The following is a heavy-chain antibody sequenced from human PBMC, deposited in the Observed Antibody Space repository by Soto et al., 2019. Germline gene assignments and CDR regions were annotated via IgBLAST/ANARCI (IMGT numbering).Heavy chain of an antibody. J-gene: IGHJ6*02. D-gene: IGHD2-2*01. CDR2: IIPVFGTA. CDR3: AKVRYSSPMGYYYGMDV. CDR1: RVAFNKFI. V-gene: IGHV1-69*01. Sequence: QAQLEQSGGEVKKPGSSVKVSCKASRVAFNKFIVTWVRLAPGLGLEWVGGIIPVFGTANYAQKFQGRVTITADESTSTSYMEVNNLRSEDTAVYYCAKVRYSSPMGYYYGMDVWGQGTTVTVSS.